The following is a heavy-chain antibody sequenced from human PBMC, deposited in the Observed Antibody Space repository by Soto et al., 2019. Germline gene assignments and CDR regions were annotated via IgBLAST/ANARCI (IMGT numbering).Heavy chain of an antibody. CDR3: ERDNLGGRLLHYWFDT. V-gene: IGHV3-33*01. D-gene: IGHD2-15*01. CDR2: IWYDGSNK. CDR1: GFTFSSYG. J-gene: IGHJ5*02. Sequence: GGSLRLSCAASGFTFSSYGMHWVRQAPGKGLEWVAVIWYDGSNKYYADSVKGRFTISRDNSKNTLYLQMNSLRAEDTAVYYCERDNLGGRLLHYWFDTWGQGTLATVSS.